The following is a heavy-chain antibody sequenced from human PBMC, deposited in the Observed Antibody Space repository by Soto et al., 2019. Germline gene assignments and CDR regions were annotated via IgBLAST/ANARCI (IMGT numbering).Heavy chain of an antibody. D-gene: IGHD4-17*01. CDR1: GFTFSSYG. Sequence: QVQLVESGGGVVQPGRSLRLSCAASGFTFSSYGMHCVRQAPGKGLEWVAVISYDGSNKYYADSVKGRFTISRDNSKNTLYLQMNSLRAEDTAVYYCAKSGEGWVTTFRFDYWGQGTLVTVSS. CDR3: AKSGEGWVTTFRFDY. V-gene: IGHV3-30*18. J-gene: IGHJ4*02. CDR2: ISYDGSNK.